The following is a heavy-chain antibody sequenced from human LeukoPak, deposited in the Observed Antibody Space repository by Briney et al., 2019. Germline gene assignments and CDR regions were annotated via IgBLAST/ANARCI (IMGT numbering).Heavy chain of an antibody. CDR3: AREAEAFDI. J-gene: IGHJ3*02. CDR1: GFTFSSYG. Sequence: PGRSLRLSCAASGFTFSSYGMHWVRQAPGKGLEWVAVIWYDGRNKYYADSVKGRFTISRDNSKNTLYLQMNSLRAKDTAVHHCAREAEAFDIWGQGTTVTVSS. V-gene: IGHV3-33*01. CDR2: IWYDGRNK.